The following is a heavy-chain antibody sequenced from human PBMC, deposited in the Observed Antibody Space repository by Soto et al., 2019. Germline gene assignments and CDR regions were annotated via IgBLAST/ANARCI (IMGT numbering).Heavy chain of an antibody. CDR3: VREGTTVTRGAFDI. J-gene: IGHJ3*02. D-gene: IGHD4-17*01. V-gene: IGHV4-31*03. CDR1: GGSISSGGYY. CDR2: IYYSGST. Sequence: QVQLQESGPGLVKPSQTLSLTCTVSGGSISSGGYYWSWIRQHPGKGLEWIGYIYYSGSTYYNPSLKSRVTISVDTSKNQFSLKLSSVTAADTAVYYCVREGTTVTRGAFDIWGQGTMVTVSS.